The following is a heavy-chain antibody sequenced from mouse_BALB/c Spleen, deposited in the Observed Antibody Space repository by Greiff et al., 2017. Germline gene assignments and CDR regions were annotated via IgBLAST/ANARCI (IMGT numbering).Heavy chain of an antibody. CDR3: ARACYALPY. J-gene: IGHJ3*01. V-gene: IGHV5-6-5*01. D-gene: IGHD1-1*01. CDR2: ISSGGST. Sequence: DVKLVESGGGLVKPGGSLKLSCAASGFTFSSYAMSWVRQTPEKRLEWVASISSGGSTYYPDSVKGRFTISRDNARNILYLQMSSLRSEDTAMYYCARACYALPYWGQGTLVTVSA. CDR1: GFTFSSYA.